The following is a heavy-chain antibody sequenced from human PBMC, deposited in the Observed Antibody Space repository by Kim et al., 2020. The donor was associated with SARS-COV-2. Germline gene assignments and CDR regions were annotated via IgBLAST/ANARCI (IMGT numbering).Heavy chain of an antibody. CDR3: ARDYDSSGTPYDYYFDY. CDR2: INPNSGGT. CDR1: GYTFTGYY. D-gene: IGHD3-22*01. J-gene: IGHJ4*02. Sequence: ASVKVSCKASGYTFTGYYMHWVRQAPGQGLEWMGWINPNSGGTNYAQKFQGWVTMTRDTSISTAYMELSRLRSDDTAVYYCARDYDSSGTPYDYYFDYWGQGTLVTVSS. V-gene: IGHV1-2*04.